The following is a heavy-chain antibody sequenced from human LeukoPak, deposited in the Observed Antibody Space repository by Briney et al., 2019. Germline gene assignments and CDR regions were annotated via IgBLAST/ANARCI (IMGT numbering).Heavy chain of an antibody. Sequence: GGSLRLSCAGSGFTFSTYAMSWVRQAPGKGLEWVSSIGGSGGNTYYADSVKGRFTISRDNSKNTLYLQMNSLRAEDTAVYYCAKGGFVVVPAAKRGDFDYWGQGTLVTVSS. CDR2: IGGSGGNT. D-gene: IGHD2-2*01. CDR1: GFTFSTYA. V-gene: IGHV3-23*01. CDR3: AKGGFVVVPAAKRGDFDY. J-gene: IGHJ4*02.